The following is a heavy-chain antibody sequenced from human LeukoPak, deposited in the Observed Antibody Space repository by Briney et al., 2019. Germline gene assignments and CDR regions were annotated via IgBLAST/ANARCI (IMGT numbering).Heavy chain of an antibody. J-gene: IGHJ2*01. Sequence: AGSLRLSCAASGFTFSSYAMNWIRQAPGKGLEDVSGISSNGGSKYYANSVKGRFTVSRDNSKNTLYLQMGSLRADDLALYYCARGGVAVAGTLSYFDPWGRGTLVTVSP. CDR2: ISSNGGSK. CDR3: ARGGVAVAGTLSYFDP. V-gene: IGHV3-64*01. CDR1: GFTFSSYA. D-gene: IGHD6-19*01.